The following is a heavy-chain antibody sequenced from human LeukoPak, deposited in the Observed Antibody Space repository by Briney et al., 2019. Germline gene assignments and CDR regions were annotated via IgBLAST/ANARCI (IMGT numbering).Heavy chain of an antibody. J-gene: IGHJ4*02. Sequence: GGSLRLSCAASGFTFSNYYMSWIRQAPGKGLEWVSYISSSAITMYYADSVKGRFTISRDNAKNSLYLQMNSLRAEDTAVYYCARANNWNYPCYFDYWGQGALVTVSS. CDR1: GFTFSNYY. CDR2: ISSSAITM. CDR3: ARANNWNYPCYFDY. D-gene: IGHD1-7*01. V-gene: IGHV3-11*01.